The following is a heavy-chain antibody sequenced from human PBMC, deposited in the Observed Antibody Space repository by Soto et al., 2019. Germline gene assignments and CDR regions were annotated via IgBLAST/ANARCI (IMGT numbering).Heavy chain of an antibody. CDR3: ARSLSTIGARPDY. Sequence: SVKVSFKASSYTFTGYYMHWVRQAPGQGLEWMGWINPNSGDTRSAQTSQGRVTMTRDTSITTAYMELSRLTSDDTAVYYCARSLSTIGARPDYWGQGTLVTVSS. CDR2: INPNSGDT. CDR1: SYTFTGYY. J-gene: IGHJ4*02. D-gene: IGHD6-6*01. V-gene: IGHV1-2*02.